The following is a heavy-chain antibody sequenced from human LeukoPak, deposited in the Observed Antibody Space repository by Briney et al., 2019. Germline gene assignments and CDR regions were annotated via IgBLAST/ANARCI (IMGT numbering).Heavy chain of an antibody. CDR1: GFTFSSYG. CDR3: AREPITIFGVVII. Sequence: GGSLRLSCAASGFTFSSYGMNWVRQAPGKGLEWVSSISSSSSYIYYADSVKGRFTISRDNAKNSLYLQMNSLRAEDTAVYYCAREPITIFGVVIIWGQGTLVTVSS. J-gene: IGHJ4*02. D-gene: IGHD3-3*01. V-gene: IGHV3-21*01. CDR2: ISSSSSYI.